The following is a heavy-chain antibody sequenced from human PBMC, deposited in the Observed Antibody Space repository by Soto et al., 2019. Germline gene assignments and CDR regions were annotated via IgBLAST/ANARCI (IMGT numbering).Heavy chain of an antibody. CDR3: ARDRLEDKWLRFGDYYYYGMDV. D-gene: IGHD5-12*01. CDR1: GGTFSSYA. J-gene: IGHJ6*02. Sequence: QVQLVQSGAEVKKPGSSVKVSCKASGGTFSSYAISWVRQAPGQGLEWMGGIIPIFGTANYAQKFQGRVTITADESTSTAYMELSSLRSEDTAVYYCARDRLEDKWLRFGDYYYYGMDVWGQGTTVTVSS. CDR2: IIPIFGTA. V-gene: IGHV1-69*01.